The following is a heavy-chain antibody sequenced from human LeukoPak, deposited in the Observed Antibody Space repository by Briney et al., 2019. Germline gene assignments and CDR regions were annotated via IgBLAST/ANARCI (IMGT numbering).Heavy chain of an antibody. CDR3: ARKYYDSSAFDAFDI. Sequence: GGSLRLSCAASGFTFSSYAMSWVRQAPGKGLEWVSAISGSGGNTFYADSVKGRFTISRDNSKNTLYLQMNSLRAEDTAVYYCARKYYDSSAFDAFDIWGQGTMVTVSS. V-gene: IGHV3-23*01. J-gene: IGHJ3*02. D-gene: IGHD3-22*01. CDR1: GFTFSSYA. CDR2: ISGSGGNT.